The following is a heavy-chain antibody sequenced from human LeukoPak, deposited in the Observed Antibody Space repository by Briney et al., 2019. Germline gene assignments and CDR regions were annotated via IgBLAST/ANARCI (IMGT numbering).Heavy chain of an antibody. Sequence: ETLSLTCSVSGGSISSSNYYWGWIRQPPGKGLEWIGTMFYSGSTYYSPSLKRRVTISVDTSKNQFSLKLSSVTAADTAVYFCARHGSSGVVITNFDYWGQGTLVTVSS. CDR1: GGSISSSNYY. V-gene: IGHV4-39*01. CDR3: ARHGSSGVVITNFDY. CDR2: MFYSGST. D-gene: IGHD3-3*01. J-gene: IGHJ4*02.